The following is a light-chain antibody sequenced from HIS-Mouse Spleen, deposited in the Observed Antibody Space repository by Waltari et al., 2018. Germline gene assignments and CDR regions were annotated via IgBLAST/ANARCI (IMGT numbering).Light chain of an antibody. J-gene: IGLJ3*02. CDR1: SSNIGSNT. Sequence: QSVLTQPPSASGTPGQRVTISCSGSSSNIGSNTVNWYQQLPGTAPKLLIYSNNQRPSGVPYRCAGSKSGTSASLAISGLQSEDEADYYCAAWDDSLNGPWVFGGGTKLTVL. CDR3: AAWDDSLNGPWV. CDR2: SNN. V-gene: IGLV1-44*01.